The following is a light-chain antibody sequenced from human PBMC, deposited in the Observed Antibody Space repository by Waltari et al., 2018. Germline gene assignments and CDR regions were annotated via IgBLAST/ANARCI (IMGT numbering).Light chain of an antibody. J-gene: IGKJ4*01. Sequence: EIVLTQSPATLSLSPGERATLSCRASQSVSSYLAWYQQKPGQAPRLLIYDASNRATCIPARFSGSGSGTDFTLTISSLEPEDFAVYYCQQRSNWPLFGGGTKVEIK. CDR1: QSVSSY. V-gene: IGKV3-11*01. CDR2: DAS. CDR3: QQRSNWPL.